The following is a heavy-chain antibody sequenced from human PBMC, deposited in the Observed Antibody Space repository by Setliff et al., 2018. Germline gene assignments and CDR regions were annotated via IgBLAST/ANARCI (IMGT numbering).Heavy chain of an antibody. CDR1: GYPLTAYY. V-gene: IGHV1-2*02. CDR2: ISPNSGVT. CDR3: ARGTDYHGSGSYWAKDV. D-gene: IGHD3-10*01. Sequence: ASVKVSCKASGYPLTAYYIHWVRQAPGQGLEWMGWISPNSGVTNYAQKFQGRVTMTRDTSISTVYMDLSSLKSDDTAVYYCARGTDYHGSGSYWAKDVWGKGTTVTVSS. J-gene: IGHJ6*04.